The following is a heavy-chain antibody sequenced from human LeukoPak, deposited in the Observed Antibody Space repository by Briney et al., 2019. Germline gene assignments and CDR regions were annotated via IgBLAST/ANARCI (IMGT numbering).Heavy chain of an antibody. D-gene: IGHD6-6*01. J-gene: IGHJ5*02. V-gene: IGHV4-31*03. CDR1: GGSISSGGYY. CDR3: ARDRGSSGFDP. CDR2: IYYSGST. Sequence: SGTLSLTCTVPGGSISSGGYYWSWIRQHPGKGLEWIGYIYYSGSTYYNPSLKSRVTISVDTSKNQFSLKLSSVTAADTAVYYCARDRGSSGFDPWGQGTLVTVSS.